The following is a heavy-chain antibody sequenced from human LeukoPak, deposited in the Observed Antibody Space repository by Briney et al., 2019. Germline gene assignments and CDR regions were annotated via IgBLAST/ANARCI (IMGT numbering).Heavy chain of an antibody. D-gene: IGHD1-14*01. CDR1: GHAFTTYY. CDR2: INPSGDGT. CDR3: AKETPNTGWFDP. J-gene: IGHJ5*02. V-gene: IGHV1-46*01. Sequence: ASVKVSCKASGHAFTTYYVHLVRQAPGQGLEWMGVINPSGDGTNYPQRFQGRVTLTRDTSTSTVYMELSSLRSEDTAIYYCAKETPNTGWFDPWGQGTLVTVSS.